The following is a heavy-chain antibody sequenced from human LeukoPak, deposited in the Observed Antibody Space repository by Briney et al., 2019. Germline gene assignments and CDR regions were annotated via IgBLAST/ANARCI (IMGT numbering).Heavy chain of an antibody. J-gene: IGHJ6*03. CDR2: IYYSGST. Sequence: SETLSLTCTVSGGSISNKYWSWIRQPPGKGLEWIGYIYYSGSTNYNPSLKSRVTILVDTSKNQFSLKLSSVTAADTAVYFCARQMYSSSWYVSMNYYYYYMDVWGKGTTVTVSS. CDR3: ARQMYSSSWYVSMNYYYYYMDV. D-gene: IGHD6-13*01. V-gene: IGHV4-59*01. CDR1: GGSISNKY.